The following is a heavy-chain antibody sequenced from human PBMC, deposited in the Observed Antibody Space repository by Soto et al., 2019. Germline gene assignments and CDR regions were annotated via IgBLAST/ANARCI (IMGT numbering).Heavy chain of an antibody. V-gene: IGHV3-30*18. J-gene: IGHJ4*02. CDR3: AKFPSTGTTKKVEDY. Sequence: VGSLRLSCAASGFTFSSYGMHWVRQAPGKGLEWVAVISYDGSNKYYADSVKGRFTISRDNSKNTLYLQMNSLRAEDTAVYYCAKFPSTGTTKKVEDYWGQGTLVTVSS. CDR1: GFTFSSYG. D-gene: IGHD1-7*01. CDR2: ISYDGSNK.